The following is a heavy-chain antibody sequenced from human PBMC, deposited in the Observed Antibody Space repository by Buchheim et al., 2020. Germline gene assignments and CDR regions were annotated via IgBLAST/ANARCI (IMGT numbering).Heavy chain of an antibody. Sequence: QLQLQESDSGPVKPSQTLSLTCAVSGGSISSGGYSWSWIRQPPGKGLEWIGCIYHSGSTNYNPSLKSRVTISVDTSKHQFSLKLSSVTAADTAVYYCARGAGSCSSTSCYFLFDPWGQGTL. J-gene: IGHJ5*02. V-gene: IGHV4-30-2*01. CDR2: IYHSGST. D-gene: IGHD2-2*01. CDR3: ARGAGSCSSTSCYFLFDP. CDR1: GGSISSGGYS.